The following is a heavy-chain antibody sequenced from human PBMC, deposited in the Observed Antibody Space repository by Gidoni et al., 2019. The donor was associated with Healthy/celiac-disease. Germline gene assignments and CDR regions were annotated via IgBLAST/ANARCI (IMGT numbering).Heavy chain of an antibody. J-gene: IGHJ4*02. D-gene: IGHD3-10*01. Sequence: QVQLVESGGGVVQPGRSLRPSCEASGFPFSSHCMHWFRQAPGKGLAWVAVISYYGSNKYYADSVKVRFTISRDNSKNTLYLQVDSLRSEDTAVYYCAKGKGSWSYHFDYCGQGTLVTVSS. CDR1: GFPFSSHC. V-gene: IGHV3-30*18. CDR2: ISYYGSNK. CDR3: AKGKGSWSYHFDY.